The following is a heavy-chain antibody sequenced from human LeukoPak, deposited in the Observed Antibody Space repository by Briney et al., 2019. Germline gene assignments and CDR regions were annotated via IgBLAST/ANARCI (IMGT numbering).Heavy chain of an antibody. J-gene: IGHJ6*03. V-gene: IGHV4-31*03. CDR3: ASSGYPRYYYYMDV. CDR1: GGSISSGGYY. CDR2: IYYNGST. Sequence: SQTLSLTCTVSGGSISSGGYYWSWIRQHPGKGLEWIGYIYYNGSTYYNPSLKSRVTISVDTSKNQFSLKLSSVTAADTAVYYCASSGYPRYYYYMDVWGKGTTVTVSS. D-gene: IGHD5-18*01.